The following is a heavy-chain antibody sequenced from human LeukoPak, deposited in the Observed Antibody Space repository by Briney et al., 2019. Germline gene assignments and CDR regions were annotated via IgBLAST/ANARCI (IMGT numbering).Heavy chain of an antibody. V-gene: IGHV1-46*01. CDR2: INPSGGST. J-gene: IGHJ6*02. D-gene: IGHD5-18*01. CDR1: GYTFTSYY. Sequence: GASVKVSCKASGYTFTSYYMHWVRQAPGQGLEWMGIINPSGGSTSYAQKFQGRVTMTRNTSISTAYMELSSLRSEDTAVYYCARYVDTAMVWRDYYGMDVWGQGTTVTVSS. CDR3: ARYVDTAMVWRDYYGMDV.